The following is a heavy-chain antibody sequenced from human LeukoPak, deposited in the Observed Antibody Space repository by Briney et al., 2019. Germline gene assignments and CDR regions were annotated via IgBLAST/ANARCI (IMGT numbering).Heavy chain of an antibody. CDR1: RFTFSSYW. J-gene: IGHJ4*02. D-gene: IGHD3-22*01. CDR3: ARDVGYDSSGSYPYYFDY. Sequence: GGSLRLSCAASRFTFSSYWMTWVRQAPGKGLEWVANIKQDGGEKHYVDSVQGRFTIYRDNAKNSLYQQMNSLRAEDTAVYYCARDVGYDSSGSYPYYFDYWGLGTLVTVSS. V-gene: IGHV3-7*05. CDR2: IKQDGGEK.